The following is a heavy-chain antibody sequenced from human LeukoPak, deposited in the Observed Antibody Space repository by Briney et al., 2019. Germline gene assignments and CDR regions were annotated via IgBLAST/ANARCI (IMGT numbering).Heavy chain of an antibody. CDR2: INPSGGST. Sequence: GASVKVSCKASGYTFTSYDMHWVRQAPGQGLEWMGIINPSGGSTSYAQKFQGRVTMTRDMSTSTVYMELSRLRSDDTAVYYCARVASGWYGGYFDYWGQGTLVTVSS. J-gene: IGHJ4*02. V-gene: IGHV1-46*01. D-gene: IGHD6-19*01. CDR1: GYTFTSYD. CDR3: ARVASGWYGGYFDY.